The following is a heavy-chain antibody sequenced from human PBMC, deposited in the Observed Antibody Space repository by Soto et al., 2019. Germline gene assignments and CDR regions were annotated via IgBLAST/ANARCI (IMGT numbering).Heavy chain of an antibody. CDR2: FDPRKGET. CDR1: GYTLTEFS. CDR3: ATDSDATGYALRDFDI. V-gene: IGHV1-24*01. J-gene: IGHJ3*02. D-gene: IGHD2-2*01. Sequence: ASVKVSCKASGYTLTEFSMHWVRQAPGEGLEWLGGFDPRKGETIYAQKFQGRVAMTEDTSTDTAYMELSRLRSDDTAVYYCATDSDATGYALRDFDIWGQGTMVTVSS.